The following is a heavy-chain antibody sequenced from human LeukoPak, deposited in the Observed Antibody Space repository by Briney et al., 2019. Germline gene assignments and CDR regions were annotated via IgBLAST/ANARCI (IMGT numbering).Heavy chain of an antibody. D-gene: IGHD2-15*01. CDR3: ARCMVAAGEDYFDY. CDR2: IYSGGST. CDR1: GLTVSSNY. J-gene: IGHJ4*02. Sequence: PGGSLRLSCTASGLTVSSNYMSWVRQAPGKGLEWVSIIYSGGSTYYADSVKGRFTISRDNSENTLYLQMNSLRAEDTAVYYCARCMVAAGEDYFDYWGQGTLVAVTS. V-gene: IGHV3-53*01.